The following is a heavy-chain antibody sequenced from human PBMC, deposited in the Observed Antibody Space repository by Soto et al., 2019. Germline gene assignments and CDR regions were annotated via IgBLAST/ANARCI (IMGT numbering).Heavy chain of an antibody. V-gene: IGHV3-23*01. Sequence: GGSLRLSCAASGFTFSSYAMSWVRQAPGKVLEWVSAISGSGGSTYYADSVKGRFTISRDNSKNTLYLQMNSLRAEDTAVYYCAKDWRYYDSSGYYRGNFDYWGQGXLVTVYS. CDR2: ISGSGGST. CDR3: AKDWRYYDSSGYYRGNFDY. D-gene: IGHD3-22*01. J-gene: IGHJ4*02. CDR1: GFTFSSYA.